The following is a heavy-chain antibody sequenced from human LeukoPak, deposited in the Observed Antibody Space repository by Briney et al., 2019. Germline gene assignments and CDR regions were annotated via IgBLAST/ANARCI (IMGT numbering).Heavy chain of an antibody. CDR3: VRDNPPDCSSTSCYKGFYYYYMDV. Sequence: GGSLRLSCAASGFTFSSYTMHWVRQAPGKGLEWVAIISYDGSDKYYADSVKGRFTISRDNSKNTLYLQMNSLRAEDTAVYYCVRDNPPDCSSTSCYKGFYYYYMDVWGKGTTVTVSS. CDR1: GFTFSSYT. J-gene: IGHJ6*03. D-gene: IGHD2-2*02. CDR2: ISYDGSDK. V-gene: IGHV3-30*04.